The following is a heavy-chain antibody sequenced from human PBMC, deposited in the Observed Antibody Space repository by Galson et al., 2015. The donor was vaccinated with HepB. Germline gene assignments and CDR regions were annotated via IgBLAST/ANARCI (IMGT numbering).Heavy chain of an antibody. Sequence: SLRLSCAASGFTFSSYSMNWVRQAPGKGLEWVSSISSSSSYIYYADSVKGRFTISRDNAKNSLYLQMNSLRAEDTAVYYCARVLGSSYGYYYYYSGMDVWGNGTTVTVS. CDR2: ISSSSSYI. D-gene: IGHD5-18*01. CDR1: GFTFSSYS. CDR3: ARVLGSSYGYYYYYSGMDV. V-gene: IGHV3-21*01. J-gene: IGHJ6*04.